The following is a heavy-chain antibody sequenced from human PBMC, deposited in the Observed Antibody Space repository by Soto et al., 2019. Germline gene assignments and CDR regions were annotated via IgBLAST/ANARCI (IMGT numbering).Heavy chain of an antibody. D-gene: IGHD5-18*01. J-gene: IGHJ4*02. Sequence: TVGSLRLSCVVSGFSVNATSIFWVRQATGKGLEWVSLMHRGGTTDNADSVKGRFTTSRDKSKNTLYLHMNGLRVEDTAVYYCARVNTTLVDHFDCWGQGTLVTVSS. V-gene: IGHV3-53*01. CDR2: MHRGGTT. CDR3: ARVNTTLVDHFDC. CDR1: GFSVNATS.